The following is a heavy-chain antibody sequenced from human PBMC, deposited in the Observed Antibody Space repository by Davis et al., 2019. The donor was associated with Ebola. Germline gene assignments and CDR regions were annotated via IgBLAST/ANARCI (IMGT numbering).Heavy chain of an antibody. CDR1: GFTFSGYA. CDR2: IWYDGSNK. D-gene: IGHD6-13*01. CDR3: ARARYSSSWPRCLDV. J-gene: IGHJ6*02. Sequence: GESLKISCAASGFTFSGYAMHWVRQAPGKGLEWVAVIWYDGSNKYYADSVKGRFTISRDNAKNSLYLQMNSLRDEDTAVYYCARARYSSSWPRCLDVWGQGTTVTVSS. V-gene: IGHV3-33*08.